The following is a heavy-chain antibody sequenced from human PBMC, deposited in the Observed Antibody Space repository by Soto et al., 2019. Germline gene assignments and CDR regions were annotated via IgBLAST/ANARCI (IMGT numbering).Heavy chain of an antibody. CDR3: ATRLIAGRGAFDV. J-gene: IGHJ3*01. Sequence: ASVKFSCKVSGYTLSEMSINWLRQVPGKGLEWMGGLDPEGSEMIYAHKFQGSVTMTEDTSADTAYMELSSLRSEDTAIYYWATRLIAGRGAFDVWRQGTMVT. CDR2: LDPEGSEM. CDR1: GYTLSEMS. V-gene: IGHV1-24*01.